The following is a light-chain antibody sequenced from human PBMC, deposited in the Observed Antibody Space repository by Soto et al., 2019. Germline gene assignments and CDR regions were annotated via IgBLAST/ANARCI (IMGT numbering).Light chain of an antibody. J-gene: IGKJ1*01. CDR3: QQLNSYPPWT. CDR1: QGFSSY. V-gene: IGKV1-9*01. Sequence: IQLTQSPSSLSASVGDRVTITCRASQGFSSYLAWYRQKPGKAPKLLIYAASTLQSGVPSRFSGSGSGTDFTLTISSLQPEDFATYYCQQLNSYPPWTFGQGTKVEIK. CDR2: AAS.